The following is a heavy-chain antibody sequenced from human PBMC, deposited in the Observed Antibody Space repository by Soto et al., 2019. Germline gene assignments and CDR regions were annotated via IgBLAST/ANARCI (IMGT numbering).Heavy chain of an antibody. CDR3: ATAYGSGSGRDYYYYYMDV. J-gene: IGHJ6*03. CDR2: IIPIFGAT. Sequence: GASVKVSCKASGGTFSSYAISWVRQAPGQGLEWMGGIIPIFGATNYAQKFQGRVTMTEDESTDTAYMELSSLRSEDTAVYYCATAYGSGSGRDYYYYYMDVWGKGTTVTVSS. V-gene: IGHV1-69*13. CDR1: GGTFSSYA. D-gene: IGHD3-10*01.